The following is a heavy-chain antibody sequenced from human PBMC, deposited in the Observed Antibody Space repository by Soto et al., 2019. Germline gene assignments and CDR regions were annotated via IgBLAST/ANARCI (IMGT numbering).Heavy chain of an antibody. V-gene: IGHV3-30*02. CDR3: EKGIRPNERFYYYGMDV. J-gene: IGHJ6*02. D-gene: IGHD1-20*01. Sequence: ESVKGRFTISRDNSKNTLNMQMNRMRPEDTAVYYCEKGIRPNERFYYYGMDVWGQGTTVTVSS.